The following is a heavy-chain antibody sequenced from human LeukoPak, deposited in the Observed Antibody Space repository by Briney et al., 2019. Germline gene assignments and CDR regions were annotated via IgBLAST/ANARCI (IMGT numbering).Heavy chain of an antibody. CDR2: INHSGST. CDR3: ARLRPLHNYYGSGSYDY. J-gene: IGHJ4*02. CDR1: GGSFSGYY. V-gene: IGHV4-34*01. D-gene: IGHD3-10*01. Sequence: PSETLSLTCAVYGGSFSGYYWSWIRQPPGKGLEWIGEINHSGSTNYNPSLKSRVTISVDTSKNQFSLKLSSVTAADTAVYYCARLRPLHNYYGSGSYDYWGQGTLVTVSS.